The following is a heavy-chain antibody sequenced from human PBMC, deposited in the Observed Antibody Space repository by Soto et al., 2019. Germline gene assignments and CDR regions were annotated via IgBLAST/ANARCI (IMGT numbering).Heavy chain of an antibody. CDR2: IYPGDSDT. CDR3: ARSQQHRQYYYYYHGMDV. J-gene: IGHJ6*02. Sequence: PGESLKISCKGSGYSFTSYWIGWVRQMPGKGLEWMGIIYPGDSDTRYSPSFQGQVTISADKSISTAYLQWSSLKASDTAMYYCARSQQHRQYYYYYHGMDVWGQGTTVTVSS. CDR1: GYSFTSYW. D-gene: IGHD6-13*01. V-gene: IGHV5-51*01.